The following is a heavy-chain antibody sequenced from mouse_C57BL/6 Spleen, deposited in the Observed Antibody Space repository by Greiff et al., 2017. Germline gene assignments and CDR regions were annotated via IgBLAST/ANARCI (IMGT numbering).Heavy chain of an antibody. Sequence: EVKLVESGGGLVQPGGSLSLSCAASGFTFTDYYMSWVRQPPGKALEWLGFIRNKANGYTTEYSASVKGRFTISRDNSQSILYLQMNALRAEDSATYYCARSLTSGAFDYWGQGTTLTVSS. CDR2: IRNKANGYTT. V-gene: IGHV7-3*01. CDR3: ARSLTSGAFDY. D-gene: IGHD5-1*01. CDR1: GFTFTDYY. J-gene: IGHJ2*01.